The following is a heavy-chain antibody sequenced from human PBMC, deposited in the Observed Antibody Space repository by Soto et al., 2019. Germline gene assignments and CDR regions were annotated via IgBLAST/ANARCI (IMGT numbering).Heavy chain of an antibody. D-gene: IGHD2-15*01. Sequence: EVQLVESGGGLVQPGGSLRLSCAASGFTVSSNYMSWVRQAPGEGLEWVSVIYSGGSTYYADSVKGRFTISRHNSKNTLYLQMNSLRAEDTAVYYCAGGVADDAFDIWGQGTMVTVSS. J-gene: IGHJ3*02. V-gene: IGHV3-53*04. CDR3: AGGVADDAFDI. CDR1: GFTVSSNY. CDR2: IYSGGST.